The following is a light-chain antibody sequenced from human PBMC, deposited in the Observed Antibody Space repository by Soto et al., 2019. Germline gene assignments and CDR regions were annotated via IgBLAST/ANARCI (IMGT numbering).Light chain of an antibody. CDR2: DVS. V-gene: IGLV2-14*01. J-gene: IGLJ2*01. Sequence: QSVLTQPASVSGSPGQSITISCTGTSSDVGGYNYVSWYQQHPGKAPKLMIYDVSNRPSGVSNRFSGSKSGNTASLTISGLQAEDEADYYCRSYTSSSIQFGGGTKLTVL. CDR1: SSDVGGYNY. CDR3: RSYTSSSIQ.